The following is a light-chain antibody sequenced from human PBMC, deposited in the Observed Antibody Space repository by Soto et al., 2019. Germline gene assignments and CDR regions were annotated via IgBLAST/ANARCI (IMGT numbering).Light chain of an antibody. CDR2: DVN. V-gene: IGLV2-14*01. Sequence: QSVLTQPASVSGSPGQSITLSCTGTSSDIGGYDYVSWYQRHPGKAPKLIIYDVNNRPSGVSNRFSGSKSGNTASLTISGLQADDEADYYCTSYASGSSHVVFGGGTQLTVL. CDR3: TSYASGSSHVV. CDR1: SSDIGGYDY. J-gene: IGLJ2*01.